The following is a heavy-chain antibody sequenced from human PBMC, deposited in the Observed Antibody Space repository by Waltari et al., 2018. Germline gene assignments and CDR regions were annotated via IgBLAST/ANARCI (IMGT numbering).Heavy chain of an antibody. Sequence: EVQLEESGGGLVQPGGSLRLSCAASGFTFSSYSMNWVRQAPGKGLEWVSYISSSSRTIYYADSVKGRFTLSRDNAENSLFLQMNSLRAEDTAVYYCARVAVASVTEAFDVWGQGTVVTVSP. CDR3: ARVAVASVTEAFDV. CDR1: GFTFSSYS. CDR2: ISSSSRTI. J-gene: IGHJ3*01. D-gene: IGHD6-19*01. V-gene: IGHV3-48*04.